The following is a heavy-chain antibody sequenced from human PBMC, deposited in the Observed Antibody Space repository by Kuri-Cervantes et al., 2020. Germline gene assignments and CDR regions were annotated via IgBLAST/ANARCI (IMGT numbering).Heavy chain of an antibody. D-gene: IGHD2-21*02. CDR3: ARGRYCGGDCYYYYYYGMDV. J-gene: IGHJ6*02. V-gene: IGHV1-8*01. Sequence: ASVKVSCKASGYTFTSYDINWVRQATGQGLEWMGWMNPNSGNTGYAQKFQSRVTMTRNTSISTAYMELSSLRSEDTAVYYCARGRYCGGDCYYYYYYGMDVWGQGTTVTVSS. CDR2: MNPNSGNT. CDR1: GYTFTSYD.